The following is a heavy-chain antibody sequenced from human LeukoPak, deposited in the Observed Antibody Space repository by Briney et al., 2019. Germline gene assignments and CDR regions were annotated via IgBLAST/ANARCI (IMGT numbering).Heavy chain of an antibody. Sequence: ASVKVSCKASGYTFTSYDINWVRQATGQGLEWMGWMNPNSDNTGYAQKFQGRVTMTRNTSISTAYMGLSSLRSEDTAVYYCARGFPYSYGHGAYWGQGTLVTVSS. CDR2: MNPNSDNT. CDR1: GYTFTSYD. D-gene: IGHD5-18*01. CDR3: ARGFPYSYGHGAY. J-gene: IGHJ4*02. V-gene: IGHV1-8*01.